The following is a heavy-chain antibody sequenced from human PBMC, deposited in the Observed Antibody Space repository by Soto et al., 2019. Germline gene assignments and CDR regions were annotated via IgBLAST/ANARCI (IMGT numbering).Heavy chain of an antibody. Sequence: EVQLVESGGGLVKPGGSLRLSCAASGFTFSSYSMNWVRQAPGKGLEWVSSISSSGTYIYYADSVKGRFTISRDNANNSLYLQMNSLRAEDTAVYYCAFAGSGSYSNVADAFDIWGQGTMVTVSS. CDR1: GFTFSSYS. CDR3: AFAGSGSYSNVADAFDI. V-gene: IGHV3-21*01. D-gene: IGHD3-10*01. J-gene: IGHJ3*02. CDR2: ISSSGTYI.